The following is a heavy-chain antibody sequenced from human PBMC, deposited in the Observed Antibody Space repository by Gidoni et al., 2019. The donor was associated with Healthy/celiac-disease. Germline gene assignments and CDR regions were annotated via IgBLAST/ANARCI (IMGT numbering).Heavy chain of an antibody. CDR1: GFTFSSYW. Sequence: EVQLVESGGGLVQPGGSLRLSCAASGFTFSSYWMSWVRQAPGKGLEWVANIKQDGSEKYYVDSVKGRFTISRDNAKNSLYLQMNSLRAEDTAVYYCARGPLLLWFAEYFDYWGQGTLVTVSS. CDR2: IKQDGSEK. D-gene: IGHD3-10*01. CDR3: ARGPLLLWFAEYFDY. V-gene: IGHV3-7*01. J-gene: IGHJ4*02.